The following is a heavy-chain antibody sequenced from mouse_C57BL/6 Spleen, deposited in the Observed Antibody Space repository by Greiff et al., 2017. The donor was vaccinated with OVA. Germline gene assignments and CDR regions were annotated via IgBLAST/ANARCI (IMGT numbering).Heavy chain of an antibody. CDR2: INPGSGGT. Sequence: VQLQQSGAELVRPGTSVKVSCKASGYAFTNYLIEWVKQRPGQGLEWIGVINPGSGGTNYNEKFKGKATLTADKSSSTAYMQLSSLTSEDSAVYFFARDIDYWGQGTSLTVSS. CDR3: ARDIDY. J-gene: IGHJ4*01. CDR1: GYAFTNYL. V-gene: IGHV1-54*01.